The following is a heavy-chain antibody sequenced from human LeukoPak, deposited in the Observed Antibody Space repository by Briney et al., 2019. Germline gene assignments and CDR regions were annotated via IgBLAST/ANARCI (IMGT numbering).Heavy chain of an antibody. Sequence: GGSLRLSCAASGFTFSSYAMSWVRQAPGKGLEWVSAISGSGGSTYYADSVKGRFTISRGNSKNTLYLQMNSLRAEDTAVYYCAKGMGVGQLLWFGDLAFDIWGQGTMVTVSS. CDR3: AKGMGVGQLLWFGDLAFDI. J-gene: IGHJ3*02. CDR2: ISGSGGST. D-gene: IGHD3-10*01. CDR1: GFTFSSYA. V-gene: IGHV3-23*01.